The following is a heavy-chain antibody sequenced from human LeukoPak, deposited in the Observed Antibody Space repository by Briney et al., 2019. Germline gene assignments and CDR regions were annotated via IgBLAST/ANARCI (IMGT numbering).Heavy chain of an antibody. Sequence: GGSLRLSCAASGFTFDDYAMHWVRHAPGKGLEWVSGISWNSGSIGYADSVKGRFTISRDNSKDTLYLQVNSLGADDTAVYYCAKVIGLVDPFDYWGQGTLVTVSS. CDR2: ISWNSGSI. J-gene: IGHJ4*02. CDR3: AKVIGLVDPFDY. CDR1: GFTFDDYA. V-gene: IGHV3-9*01. D-gene: IGHD3-22*01.